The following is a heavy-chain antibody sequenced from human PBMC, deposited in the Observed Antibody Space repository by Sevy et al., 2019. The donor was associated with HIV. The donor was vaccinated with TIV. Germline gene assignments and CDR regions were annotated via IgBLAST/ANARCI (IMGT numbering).Heavy chain of an antibody. V-gene: IGHV1-24*01. CDR2: FEPEDDET. CDR3: ATTKDYYDSSGSPFDY. J-gene: IGHJ4*02. D-gene: IGHD3-22*01. Sequence: ASVKVSCKVSGYTLSQLSMHWVRQAPGKGLAWMGSFEPEDDETIYAQKFQGRVTMTEDRSTDTAYMELSSLRSEDTAVYYCATTKDYYDSSGSPFDYWGQGTLVTVSS. CDR1: GYTLSQLS.